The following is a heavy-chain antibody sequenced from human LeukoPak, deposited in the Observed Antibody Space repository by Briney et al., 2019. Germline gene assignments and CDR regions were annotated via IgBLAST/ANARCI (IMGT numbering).Heavy chain of an antibody. D-gene: IGHD7-27*01. Sequence: GGSLRLSCAASGFSFNIHAMTWVCQAPGKGLEWVAVIGGPDDTHYADSVKGRFAVSRDDSTNTVFLQMNSLRADDSAIYYCAKDATPRNSVWDYFDYWGQGTLVTVSS. CDR2: IGGPDDT. CDR3: AKDATPRNSVWDYFDY. CDR1: GFSFNIHA. J-gene: IGHJ4*02. V-gene: IGHV3-23*01.